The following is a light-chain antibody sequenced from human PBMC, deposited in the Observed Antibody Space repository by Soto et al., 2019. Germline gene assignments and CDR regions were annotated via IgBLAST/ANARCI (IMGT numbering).Light chain of an antibody. CDR1: NSDVGGFDH. CDR2: DVS. V-gene: IGLV2-14*03. J-gene: IGLJ1*01. Sequence: QSALAQPASVSGAPGQSIPISCTGANSDVGGFDHVSWYQQHPGKVPRLLIYDVSSRPSGVSDRFSGSKSGNTASLTISGLQAEYEADYYCNSFKPSHSSVFGTATKSP. CDR3: NSFKPSHSSV.